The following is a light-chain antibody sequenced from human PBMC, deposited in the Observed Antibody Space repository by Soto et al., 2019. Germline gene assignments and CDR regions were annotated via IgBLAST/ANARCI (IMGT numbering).Light chain of an antibody. Sequence: EIVLTQSPGTLSLSPGERATLSCRASQCVSSSYLAWYEQKPGQAPSLLNYGASSRDTGIPDRFSGSGSGNVLTLTISRLEAEDFDVYYCNRYGSSVNVGPGTKVDIK. CDR2: GAS. J-gene: IGKJ3*01. CDR1: QCVSSSY. V-gene: IGKV3-20*01. CDR3: NRYGSSVN.